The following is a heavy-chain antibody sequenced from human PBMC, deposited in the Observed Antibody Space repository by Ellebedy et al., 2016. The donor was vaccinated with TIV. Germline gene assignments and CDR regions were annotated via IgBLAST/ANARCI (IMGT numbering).Heavy chain of an antibody. J-gene: IGHJ4*03. CDR1: GFTFSSYA. D-gene: IGHD3-16*01. CDR3: AKYSFGYYFDY. Sequence: GGSLRLSXAASGFTFSSYAMSWVRQAPGKGLEWVSTISGSGASAYYADSVKGRFTISRDNSKNTLYLQMNSLRAEDTAVYYCAKYSFGYYFDYWGQGTTVTVSS. CDR2: ISGSGASA. V-gene: IGHV3-23*01.